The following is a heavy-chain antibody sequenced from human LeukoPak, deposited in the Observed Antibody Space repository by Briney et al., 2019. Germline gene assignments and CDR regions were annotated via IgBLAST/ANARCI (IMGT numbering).Heavy chain of an antibody. CDR1: GFTFSSYW. CDR2: IKQDGSEK. J-gene: IGHJ4*02. Sequence: GGSLRLSCAASGFTFSSYWMSWVRQAPGKGLEWVANIKQDGSEKYYVDSVKGRFTISRDNAKNSLYLQMNSLRAEDTAVYYCARDPRTVVVVAATEVGYWGQGTLVTVSS. CDR3: ARDPRTVVVVAATEVGY. D-gene: IGHD2-15*01. V-gene: IGHV3-7*01.